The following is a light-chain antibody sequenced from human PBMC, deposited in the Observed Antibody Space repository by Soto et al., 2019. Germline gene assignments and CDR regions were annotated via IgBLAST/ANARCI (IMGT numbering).Light chain of an antibody. J-gene: IGKJ2*01. CDR1: QSISSH. CDR2: DAS. Sequence: DIQMTQSPSTLSASVGDRVTITCRASQSISSHLAWYQQKPGKAPEVLIYDASTLESGVSSRFSGSGSGTKFTLTIGNLQPDDFATYFCQQYSSNFYTFGQGTKVEIK. V-gene: IGKV1-5*01. CDR3: QQYSSNFYT.